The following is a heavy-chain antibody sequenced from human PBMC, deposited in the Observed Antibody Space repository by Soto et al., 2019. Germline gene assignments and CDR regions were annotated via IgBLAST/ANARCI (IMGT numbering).Heavy chain of an antibody. CDR2: IGGRGNSA. Sequence: PGGSLRLSCGASGFSFSTYNMNWVRQAPGRGLEWVSVIGGRGNSAYYADSVQGRFTISRDNSKNTLSLQMSSLTADDTAIYYCVREGRGSFDFWGRGTMVTVSS. CDR1: GFSFSTYN. V-gene: IGHV3-23*01. D-gene: IGHD5-12*01. J-gene: IGHJ3*01. CDR3: VREGRGSFDF.